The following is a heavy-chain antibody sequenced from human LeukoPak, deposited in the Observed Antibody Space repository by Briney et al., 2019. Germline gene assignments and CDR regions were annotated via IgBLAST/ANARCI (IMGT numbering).Heavy chain of an antibody. J-gene: IGHJ3*02. CDR3: ATVWPLGYYYDSSGSYDAFDI. CDR2: INPSDDST. V-gene: IGHV1-46*02. CDR1: GYTFNSSY. D-gene: IGHD3-22*01. Sequence: ASVKVSCKASGYTFNSSYMHWVRQAPGQGLEWMGIINPSDDSTRYAQKFQGRVTMTKDTSTNTVYMHLSSLSSDDTAVYYCATVWPLGYYYDSSGSYDAFDIWGQGTMVTVSS.